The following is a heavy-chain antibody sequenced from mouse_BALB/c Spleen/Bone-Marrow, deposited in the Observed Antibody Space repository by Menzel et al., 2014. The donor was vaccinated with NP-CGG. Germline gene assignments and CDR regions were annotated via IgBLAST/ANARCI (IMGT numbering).Heavy chain of an antibody. J-gene: IGHJ3*01. D-gene: IGHD1-1*01. CDR2: IDPANGNT. V-gene: IGHV14-3*02. CDR3: ASYYYGSRLFAY. Sequence: EVQLQQSGAELVKPGALVKLSCTASGFNIKDTYMHWVKQRPEQGLEWIGRIDPANGNTKYDPKFQGKATITADTSSNTAYLQLSSLTSEDTAVYYCASYYYGSRLFAYWGQGTLVTVSA. CDR1: GFNIKDTY.